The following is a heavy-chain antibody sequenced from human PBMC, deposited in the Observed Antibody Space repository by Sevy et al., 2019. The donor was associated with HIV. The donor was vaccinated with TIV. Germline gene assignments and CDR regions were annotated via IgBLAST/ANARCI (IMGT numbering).Heavy chain of an antibody. CDR3: AGAPMVISFDY. CDR1: GFTFGDYY. Sequence: GESLKISCAASGFTFGDYYMSWIRQAPGKGLEWISYISSTGTTKYYADSVKGRFTISRDNAKNSLHLQMNSLRADDTAVYYCAGAPMVISFDYWGLGILVTVSS. D-gene: IGHD3-10*01. CDR2: ISSTGTTK. V-gene: IGHV3-11*01. J-gene: IGHJ4*02.